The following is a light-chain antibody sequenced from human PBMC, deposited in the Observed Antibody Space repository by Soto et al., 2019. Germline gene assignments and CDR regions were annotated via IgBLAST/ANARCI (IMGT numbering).Light chain of an antibody. J-gene: IGKJ3*01. CDR1: QRISSD. Sequence: DIQLTQSPSFLYASVGDRVTITCRASQRISSDLAWYQQKPGKAPKLLIYAASTFQSGVPSRFSGSVSGTEFTLTISSLQPEDFATYYCQQLNSYPLTFGPGTKVDI. CDR3: QQLNSYPLT. CDR2: AAS. V-gene: IGKV1-9*01.